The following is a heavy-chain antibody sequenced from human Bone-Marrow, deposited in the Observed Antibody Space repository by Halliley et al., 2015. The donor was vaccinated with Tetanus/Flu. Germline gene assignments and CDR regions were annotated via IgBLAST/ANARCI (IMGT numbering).Heavy chain of an antibody. J-gene: IGHJ4*02. CDR2: FRSSGSAI. V-gene: IGHV3-48*03. CDR3: VGGVYDPGFDY. Sequence: EWISYFRSSGSAIKNADSVKGRFSLSRDNTENSLYLQMNSLRDEDTAIYYCVGGVYDPGFDYWGQGTLVTVSS. D-gene: IGHD5-12*01.